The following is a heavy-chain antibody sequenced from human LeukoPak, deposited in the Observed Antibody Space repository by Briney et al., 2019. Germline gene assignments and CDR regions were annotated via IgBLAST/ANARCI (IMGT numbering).Heavy chain of an antibody. D-gene: IGHD3-22*01. CDR2: IWYDGSNK. CDR1: GFTFSSYG. Sequence: GGSPRLSCAASGFTFSSYGMHWVRQAPGKGLEWVAVIWYDGSNKYYADSVKGRFTISRDNSKNTLYLQMNSLRAEDTAVYYCAKDTGYYYDSSGMDYWGQGTLVTVSS. CDR3: AKDTGYYYDSSGMDY. V-gene: IGHV3-33*06. J-gene: IGHJ4*02.